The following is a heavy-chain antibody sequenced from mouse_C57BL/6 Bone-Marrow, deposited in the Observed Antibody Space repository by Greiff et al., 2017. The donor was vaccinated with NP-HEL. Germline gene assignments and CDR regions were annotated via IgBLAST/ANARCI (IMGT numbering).Heavy chain of an antibody. Sequence: VQLQQSGPGLVQPSQSLSIPCTVSGFSLTSYGVHWVRQSPGKGLEWLGVIWRGGSTDYNAAFMSRLSITKDNSKSQVFFKMNSLQADDTAIYYCAKNIYYGLYAMDYWGQGTSVTVSS. D-gene: IGHD2-1*01. CDR1: GFSLTSYG. CDR2: IWRGGST. CDR3: AKNIYYGLYAMDY. J-gene: IGHJ4*01. V-gene: IGHV2-5*01.